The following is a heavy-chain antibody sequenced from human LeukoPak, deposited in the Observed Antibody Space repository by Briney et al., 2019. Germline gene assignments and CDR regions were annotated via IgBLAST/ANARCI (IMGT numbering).Heavy chain of an antibody. V-gene: IGHV4-59*01. Sequence: SETLSLTCTVSGGSISSYYWSWIRQPPGKGLEWIGYIYYSGSTIYNPSLKSRVTISVDTSKNQFSLKLSSVTAADTAVYYCARVPAGGYSYIDYWGQGTLVTVSS. CDR1: GGSISSYY. CDR2: IYYSGST. CDR3: ARVPAGGYSYIDY. J-gene: IGHJ4*02. D-gene: IGHD5-18*01.